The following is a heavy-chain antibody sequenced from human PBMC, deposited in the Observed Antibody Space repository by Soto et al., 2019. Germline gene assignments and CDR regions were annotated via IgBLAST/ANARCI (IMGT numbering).Heavy chain of an antibody. D-gene: IGHD3-10*01. V-gene: IGHV3-30*14. CDR1: GFSFSSYW. CDR2: ISYDGSNK. Sequence: GGSLRLSCAASGFSFSSYWMAWVRQVPGKGLEWVAVISYDGSNKYYADSVKGRFTISRDNSKNTLYLQMNSLRAEDTAVYYCASNLYGSSIWGQGTPVTVSS. J-gene: IGHJ4*02. CDR3: ASNLYGSSI.